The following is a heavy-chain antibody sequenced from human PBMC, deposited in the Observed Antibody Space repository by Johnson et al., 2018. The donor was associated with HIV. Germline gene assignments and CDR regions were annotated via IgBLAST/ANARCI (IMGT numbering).Heavy chain of an antibody. D-gene: IGHD3-16*01. V-gene: IGHV3-11*04. Sequence: QVQLVESGGGLVQPGGSLRLSCAASGFNLSDYYMRWIRQTPVKGLEWVSDSSRSGSTIYYADSVKGRFTISRDNAKNSLFLQMSSLRAEDTAVYYCARVGPRSKGGPVDAFDLWGQGTMVTISS. J-gene: IGHJ3*01. CDR2: SSRSGSTI. CDR1: GFNLSDYY. CDR3: ARVGPRSKGGPVDAFDL.